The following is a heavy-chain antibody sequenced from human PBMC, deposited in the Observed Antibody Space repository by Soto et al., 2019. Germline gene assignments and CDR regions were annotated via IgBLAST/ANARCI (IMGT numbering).Heavy chain of an antibody. J-gene: IGHJ4*02. D-gene: IGHD1-26*01. V-gene: IGHV3-15*01. CDR3: LTVKVPKIIEEPHY. Sequence: NPGGSLRLSCAASGFPFTNAWMSWVRQAPGKGLEWVGRIKTTSDGGTTDYAAPVKGRFTVSRDDSENTWYLQMNSLKTEDTAVYYCLTVKVPKIIEEPHYGGQGTLVAVSS. CDR1: GFPFTNAW. CDR2: IKTTSDGGTT.